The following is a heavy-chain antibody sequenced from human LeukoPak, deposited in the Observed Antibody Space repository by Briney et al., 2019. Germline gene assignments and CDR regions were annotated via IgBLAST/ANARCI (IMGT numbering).Heavy chain of an antibody. CDR2: ISENGGGT. D-gene: IGHD4-17*01. CDR1: GFTFSSYS. V-gene: IGHV3-23*01. Sequence: PGGSLRLSCAASGFTFSSYSMNWVRQAPGKGLEWVSAISENGGGTYYADSVKGRFTISRDNSKASLYLQMNSLRVEDSAVYYCATEMTTVPTPTFDYWGQGTLVTVSS. J-gene: IGHJ4*02. CDR3: ATEMTTVPTPTFDY.